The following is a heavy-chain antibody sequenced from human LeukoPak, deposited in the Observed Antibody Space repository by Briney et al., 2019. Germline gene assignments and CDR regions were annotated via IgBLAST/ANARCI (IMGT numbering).Heavy chain of an antibody. CDR3: ARQSIAAAFHMDV. Sequence: SETLSLTCAVYGGSFSGYYWSWIRQPPGKGLEWIGEINHSGSANYNPSLKSRVTISVDTSKNQFSLKLSSVTAADTAVYYCARQSIAAAFHMDVWGKGTTVTISS. J-gene: IGHJ6*03. CDR1: GGSFSGYY. D-gene: IGHD6-13*01. CDR2: INHSGSA. V-gene: IGHV4-34*01.